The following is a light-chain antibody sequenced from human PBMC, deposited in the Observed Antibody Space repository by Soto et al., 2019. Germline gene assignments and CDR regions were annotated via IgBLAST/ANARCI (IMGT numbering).Light chain of an antibody. CDR1: TGAVTSGYY. CDR3: LLYYGGQMGV. V-gene: IGLV7-43*01. CDR2: STN. J-gene: IGLJ2*01. Sequence: QAVVTQEPSLTVSPGGTVTLTCASSTGAVTSGYYPNWFQQKPGQAPRALIYSTNNKYSWTPVRFSGSLLGGIAALTLSGVQPEDEAEYYCLLYYGGQMGVFGGGTKLTVL.